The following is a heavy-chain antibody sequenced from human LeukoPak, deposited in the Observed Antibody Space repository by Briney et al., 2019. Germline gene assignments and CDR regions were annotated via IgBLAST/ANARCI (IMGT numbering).Heavy chain of an antibody. CDR1: GYTLSNYG. D-gene: IGHD3-3*01. V-gene: IGHV3-30*02. J-gene: IGHJ4*02. Sequence: GGSLRLSCAASGYTLSNYGKHWVRQAPGKGLEWVAFIWQDGSNKYYTDSVKGRFTISRDNSKSTLFLQMNSLRAEDTAVYYCVRDLLALPQKYFDSWGQGTLVTVSS. CDR3: VRDLLALPQKYFDS. CDR2: IWQDGSNK.